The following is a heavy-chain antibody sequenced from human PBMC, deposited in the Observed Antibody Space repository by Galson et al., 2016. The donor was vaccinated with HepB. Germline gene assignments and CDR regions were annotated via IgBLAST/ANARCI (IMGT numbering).Heavy chain of an antibody. CDR3: AKIGVIGYWYYDL. D-gene: IGHD2-21*01. J-gene: IGHJ2*01. CDR2: ISASGSLI. CDR1: TFTFSSHG. V-gene: IGHV3-23*01. Sequence: SLRLSCAASTFTFSSHGMSWVRQALGKGLEWVSSISASGSLIYYADSVKGRFTISRDNSKNTLYLQPNSLRAEDTAVYYCAKIGVIGYWYYDLWGRGTLVSVSS.